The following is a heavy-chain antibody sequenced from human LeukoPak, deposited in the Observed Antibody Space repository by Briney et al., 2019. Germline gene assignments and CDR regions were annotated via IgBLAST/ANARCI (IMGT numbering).Heavy chain of an antibody. D-gene: IGHD4-17*01. J-gene: IGHJ4*02. CDR2: ISSSSSTI. CDR3: ARDEDYGDYYFDY. V-gene: IGHV3-48*04. Sequence: GGSLRLSCAASGFTFSSYSMNWVRQAPGKGLEWVSNISSSSSTIYYADSVKGRFTISRDNAKNSLYLQMNSLRAEDTAVYYCARDEDYGDYYFDYWGQGTLVTVSS. CDR1: GFTFSSYS.